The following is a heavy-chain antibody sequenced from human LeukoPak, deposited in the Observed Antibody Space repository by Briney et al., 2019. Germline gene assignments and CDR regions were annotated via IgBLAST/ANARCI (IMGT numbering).Heavy chain of an antibody. CDR2: INHSGVI. CDR3: ARRAGLHSLDN. Sequence: KTSETLSLTCAVYGESFSGYYWSWIRQPPGKGLEWIGEINHSGVINDNPSLKSRVTLSVDTSKNQFSLKLTSVTDADTAVYYCARRAGLHSLDNWGQGTLVTVSS. V-gene: IGHV4-34*01. D-gene: IGHD6-13*01. J-gene: IGHJ4*02. CDR1: GESFSGYY.